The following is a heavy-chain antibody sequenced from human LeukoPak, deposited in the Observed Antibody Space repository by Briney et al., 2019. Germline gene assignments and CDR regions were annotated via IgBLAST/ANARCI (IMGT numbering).Heavy chain of an antibody. CDR2: IHPSGGTT. CDR3: ARGRALRFLEWSLTLYYYYYMDV. Sequence: ASVKVSCKASGYTFTSYYMHWVRQAPGQGLEWMGLIHPSGGTTAYAQKFQGRVTMTRDMSTSTFYMELSSLRSEDTAVYYCARGRALRFLEWSLTLYYYYYMDVWGKGTTVTVSS. J-gene: IGHJ6*03. CDR1: GYTFTSYY. D-gene: IGHD3-3*01. V-gene: IGHV1-46*01.